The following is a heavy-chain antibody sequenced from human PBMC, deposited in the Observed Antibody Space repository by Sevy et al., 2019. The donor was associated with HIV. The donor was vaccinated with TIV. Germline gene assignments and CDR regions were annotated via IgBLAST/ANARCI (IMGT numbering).Heavy chain of an antibody. CDR3: AREEGIAADGSFDY. V-gene: IGHV1-18*01. Sequence: ASVKVSCKASGYIFTSYVINWVRQAPGQGLEWMGWISADNDNTNYAQKLQGRVTMTTDTSTSTAYMELRSLRSDDTAVYYCAREEGIAADGSFDYWGQGTLVTVSS. J-gene: IGHJ4*02. CDR1: GYIFTSYV. CDR2: ISADNDNT. D-gene: IGHD6-13*01.